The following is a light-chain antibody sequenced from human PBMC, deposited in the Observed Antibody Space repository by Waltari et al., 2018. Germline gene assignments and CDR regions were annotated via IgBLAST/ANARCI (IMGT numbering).Light chain of an antibody. Sequence: QSALTQPASVSGSPGQSITISCTGTRSDVGGYNYVSWYQQHPGKAPNLMIYDVSKRPSGVSNRFSGSKSGNTASLTISGLQAEDEADYYCSSYTSSSTFVFGTGTKVTVL. J-gene: IGLJ1*01. CDR2: DVS. V-gene: IGLV2-14*01. CDR3: SSYTSSSTFV. CDR1: RSDVGGYNY.